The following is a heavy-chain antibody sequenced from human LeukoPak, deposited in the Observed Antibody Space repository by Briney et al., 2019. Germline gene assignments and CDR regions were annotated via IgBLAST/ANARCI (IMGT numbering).Heavy chain of an antibody. J-gene: IGHJ5*02. D-gene: IGHD4-17*01. CDR2: IYHSGST. V-gene: IGHV4-4*02. Sequence: PGGSLRLSCAASGFTFSSYSMNWVRQPPGKRLEWIGEIYHSGSTNYNPSLKSRVTISVDKSKNQFSLKLSSVTAADTAVYYCARGAVTTLNWFDPWGQGTLVTVSS. CDR3: ARGAVTTLNWFDP. CDR1: GFTFSSYSM.